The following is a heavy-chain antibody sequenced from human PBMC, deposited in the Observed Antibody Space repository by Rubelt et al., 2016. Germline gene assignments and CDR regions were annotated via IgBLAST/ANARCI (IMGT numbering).Heavy chain of an antibody. CDR1: GFIVSGNS. V-gene: IGHV3-66*01. CDR3: VKELGHYFGLDV. Sequence: EVHLVESGGGLVQPGGSLRLSCAASGFIVSGNSMSWVRQAPGKGLEWVSVIYSGGTTYYADSVQGRFTISRDNPKNTLSLQMNSLRAEDTAVYYCVKELGHYFGLDVWGQGTTVSVAS. D-gene: IGHD7-27*01. J-gene: IGHJ6*02. CDR2: IYSGGTT.